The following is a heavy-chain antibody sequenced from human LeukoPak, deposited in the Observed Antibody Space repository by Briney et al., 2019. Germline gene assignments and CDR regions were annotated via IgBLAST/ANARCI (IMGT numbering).Heavy chain of an antibody. Sequence: GGSLRLSCAASGFTFSSYGMHWVRQAPGKGLEWVAVIWYDGSNKYYADSVKGRFTISRDNSKNTLYLQMNSLRAEDTAVYYCARLAVAGYFDYWGQVTLVTVSS. D-gene: IGHD6-19*01. J-gene: IGHJ4*02. CDR1: GFTFSSYG. CDR2: IWYDGSNK. V-gene: IGHV3-33*01. CDR3: ARLAVAGYFDY.